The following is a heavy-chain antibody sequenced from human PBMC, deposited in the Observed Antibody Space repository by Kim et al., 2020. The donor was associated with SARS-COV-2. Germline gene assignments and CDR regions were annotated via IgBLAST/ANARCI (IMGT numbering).Heavy chain of an antibody. CDR2: ISGSGGST. CDR1: GFTFSTYA. CDR3: AKGGYSSGWYKNAFDI. D-gene: IGHD6-19*01. V-gene: IGHV3-23*01. J-gene: IGHJ3*02. Sequence: GGSLRLSCAASGFTFSTYAMNWVRQAPGKGLEWVSVISGSGGSTYYADSVKGRFTISRDNSKNTLYLQMNSLRADDTAVYYCAKGGYSSGWYKNAFDIWGQGTMVTVSS.